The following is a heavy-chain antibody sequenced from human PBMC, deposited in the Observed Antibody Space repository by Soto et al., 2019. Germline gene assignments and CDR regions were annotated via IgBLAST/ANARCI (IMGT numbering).Heavy chain of an antibody. Sequence: ASVKVSCKASGYTFTSCYMHWVRQAPGQGLEWMGIINPSGGSTSYAQKFQGRVTMTRDTSTSTVYMELSSLRSEDTAVYYCARVQGPGSSGGSCYLYWGQGTLVTVSS. CDR2: INPSGGST. J-gene: IGHJ4*02. D-gene: IGHD2-15*01. CDR3: ARVQGPGSSGGSCYLY. V-gene: IGHV1-46*01. CDR1: GYTFTSCY.